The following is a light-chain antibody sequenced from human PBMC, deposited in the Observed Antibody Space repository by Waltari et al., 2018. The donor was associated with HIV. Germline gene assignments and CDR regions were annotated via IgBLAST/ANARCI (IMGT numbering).Light chain of an antibody. CDR1: QGVSTS. CDR2: AAS. J-gene: IGKJ2*01. CDR3: QQHNSYPFT. V-gene: IGKV1D-16*01. Sequence: DIQMTQSPYSLSASVGARVTITCRASQGVSTSIAWYQQKPGKAPKPLIYAASSLQSGVPSRFSGRGSGTDFTLTISSLQPEDFATYHCQQHNSYPFTFGQGTKLESK.